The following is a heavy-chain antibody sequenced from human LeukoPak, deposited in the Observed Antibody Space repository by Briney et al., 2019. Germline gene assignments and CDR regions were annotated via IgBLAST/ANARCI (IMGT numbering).Heavy chain of an antibody. D-gene: IGHD2-2*01. CDR2: INSDGSSA. J-gene: IGHJ6*02. CDR1: GFTFSSFW. Sequence: GGALRLSCAASGFTFSSFWMNWVRQAPGKGLVWVSRINSDGSSAAYADSVRGRFTISRDNAKNTLYVQMNSLRAEDTAVYYCARERCISTSCSHGMDVWGQGTTVTVSS. CDR3: ARERCISTSCSHGMDV. V-gene: IGHV3-74*01.